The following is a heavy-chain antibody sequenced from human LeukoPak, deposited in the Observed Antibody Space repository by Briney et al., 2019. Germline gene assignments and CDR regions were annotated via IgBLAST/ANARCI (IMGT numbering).Heavy chain of an antibody. Sequence: SETLSLTCTVSGVSISSSCHSWGWIRQPPGKGLEWIGSVYYSWNTYYNSSLKSRLTLSVDTSKDQFSLKVTSVTAADTAVYYCARHQDRSGSTYHFDYGGQGTLVTVSS. D-gene: IGHD6-19*01. J-gene: IGHJ4*02. CDR2: VYYSWNT. CDR1: GVSISSSCHS. V-gene: IGHV4-39*01. CDR3: ARHQDRSGSTYHFDY.